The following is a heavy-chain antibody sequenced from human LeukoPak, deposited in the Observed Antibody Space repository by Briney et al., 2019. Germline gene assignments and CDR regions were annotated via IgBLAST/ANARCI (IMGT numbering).Heavy chain of an antibody. CDR3: ARDPLGYSSSYYYFDY. V-gene: IGHV3-64*01. CDR1: GFTFSSFA. CDR2: INSNGGGT. J-gene: IGHJ4*02. Sequence: GGSLRLSCASSGFTFSSFAMHWVRQAPGKGLEYVSSINSNGGGTFYAHSVKGRFTISRDNSKNTLYLQMGSLRAEDMAVYYCARDPLGYSSSYYYFDYWGQGTLVTVSS. D-gene: IGHD6-13*01.